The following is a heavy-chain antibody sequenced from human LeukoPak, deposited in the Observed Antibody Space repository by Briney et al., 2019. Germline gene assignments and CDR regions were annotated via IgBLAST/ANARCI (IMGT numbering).Heavy chain of an antibody. Sequence: SETLSLTCAVYGGSFSGYYWSWIRQPPGKGLEWIGEINHSGSTNYNPSLKSRVTISVDTSKNQFSLKLSSVTAADTAVYYCARVEVRWNIYYGMDVWGQGTTVTVSS. V-gene: IGHV4-34*01. J-gene: IGHJ6*02. CDR3: ARVEVRWNIYYGMDV. CDR2: INHSGST. CDR1: GGSFSGYY. D-gene: IGHD1/OR15-1a*01.